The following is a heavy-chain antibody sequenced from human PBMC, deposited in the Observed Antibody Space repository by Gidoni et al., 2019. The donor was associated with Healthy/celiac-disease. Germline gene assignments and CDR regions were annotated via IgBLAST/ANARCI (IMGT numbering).Heavy chain of an antibody. CDR3: ARDLVSSSWSFDY. CDR1: GFTLSSYS. CDR2: ISSSSSTI. J-gene: IGHJ4*02. Sequence: EVQLVESVGGLVQPGCSLRLSCSASGFTLSSYSMNWVRQAPGKGLEWVSYISSSSSTIYYADSVKGRFTISRDNAKNSLYLQMNSLRDEDTAVYYCARDLVSSSWSFDYWGQGTLVTVSS. D-gene: IGHD6-13*01. V-gene: IGHV3-48*02.